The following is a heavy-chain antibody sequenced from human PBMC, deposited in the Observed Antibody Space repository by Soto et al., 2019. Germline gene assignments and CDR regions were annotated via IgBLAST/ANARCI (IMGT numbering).Heavy chain of an antibody. CDR1: GGSISSGDYY. D-gene: IGHD5-18*01. CDR2: IYYSGST. Sequence: SETLSLTCTVSGGSISSGDYYWSWIRQPPGKGLEWIGYIYYSGSTYYNPSLKSRVTISVDTSKNQFSLKLSSVTAADTAVYYCARDEGYSYGLDYWGQGTLVTV. V-gene: IGHV4-30-4*01. CDR3: ARDEGYSYGLDY. J-gene: IGHJ4*02.